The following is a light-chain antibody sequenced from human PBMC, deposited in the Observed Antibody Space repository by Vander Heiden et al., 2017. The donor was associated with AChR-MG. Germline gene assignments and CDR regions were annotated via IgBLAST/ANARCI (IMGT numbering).Light chain of an antibody. V-gene: IGLV1-44*01. CDR2: SNN. CDR3: AAWDDSLNGLYV. J-gene: IGLJ1*01. Sequence: QSVLTQPASASGTPGQRVTISCSGSSSNIGSNTVNWYQQLPGTAPKLLIYSNNQRPSGVPDRFSGSKSGTSASLAISGLQSEDEADYYCAAWDDSLNGLYVFGTGTKVTGL. CDR1: SSNIGSNT.